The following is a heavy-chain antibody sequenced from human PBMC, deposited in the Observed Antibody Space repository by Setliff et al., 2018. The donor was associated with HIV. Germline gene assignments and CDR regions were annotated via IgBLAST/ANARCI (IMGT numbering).Heavy chain of an antibody. J-gene: IGHJ6*03. CDR1: GYTFSSYA. D-gene: IGHD2-8*01. V-gene: IGHV1-18*01. Sequence: GASVKVSCKASGYTFSSYAITWVRQAPGQGLEWMGSINLYKDDTHYAQKFQDRVAMTADTSTNTVYMELRSLRSDDTAVYYCARDGWRHVLHGNYYYYFMDVWGRGTTVTVSS. CDR2: INLYKDDT. CDR3: ARDGWRHVLHGNYYYYFMDV.